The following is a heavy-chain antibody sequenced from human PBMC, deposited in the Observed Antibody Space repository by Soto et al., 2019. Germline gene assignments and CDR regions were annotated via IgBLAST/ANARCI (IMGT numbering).Heavy chain of an antibody. CDR3: ARARIAVAGYDY. CDR2: INSDGSST. D-gene: IGHD6-19*01. V-gene: IGHV3-74*01. CDR1: RFTFSSYS. J-gene: IGHJ4*02. Sequence: GGSLRLSXAASRFTFSSYSMHWVRQAPGKGLVWVSRINSDGSSTSYADSVKGRFTISRDNAKNTLYLQMNSLRAEDTAVYYCARARIAVAGYDYWGQGTLVTVSS.